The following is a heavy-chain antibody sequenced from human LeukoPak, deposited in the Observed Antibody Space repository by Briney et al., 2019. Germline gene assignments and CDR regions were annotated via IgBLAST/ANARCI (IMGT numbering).Heavy chain of an antibody. V-gene: IGHV3-30*04. CDR1: GFTLSNYA. D-gene: IGHD3-10*01. Sequence: GGSLRLSCSASGFTLSNYAIHWVRQAPGKGLEWVTVISSDGTNTYYADSVRGRFTISRDNSRDTLYLQMNSLRAEDTAVYYCGRDRTGSYYRDPDYWGQGTLVTVSS. CDR3: GRDRTGSYYRDPDY. J-gene: IGHJ4*02. CDR2: ISSDGTNT.